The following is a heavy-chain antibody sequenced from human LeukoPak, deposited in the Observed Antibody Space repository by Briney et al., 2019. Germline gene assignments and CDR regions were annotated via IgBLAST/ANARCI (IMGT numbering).Heavy chain of an antibody. CDR1: GGSFSGYY. V-gene: IGHV4-34*01. CDR3: ARECSTSCVDAFDI. Sequence: PSETLSLTCAVYGGSFSGYYWSWIRQPPGKGLEWIGEINHSGSTNYNPSLKSRVTISVDTSKNQFSLKLSSVTAADTAVYYCARECSTSCVDAFDIWGQGTMVTVSS. J-gene: IGHJ3*02. D-gene: IGHD2-2*01. CDR2: INHSGST.